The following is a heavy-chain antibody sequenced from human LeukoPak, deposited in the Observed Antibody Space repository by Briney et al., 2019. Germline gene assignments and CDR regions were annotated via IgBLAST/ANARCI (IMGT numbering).Heavy chain of an antibody. CDR3: ARAVASPHAFDI. CDR2: ISYDGSNK. J-gene: IGHJ3*02. CDR1: GFTFSSYA. Sequence: PGWSLRLSCAASGFTFSSYAMHWVRQAPGKGLEWVAVISYDGSNKYYADSVKGRFTISRDNSKNTLYLQMNSLRAEDTAVYYCARAVASPHAFDIWGQGTMVTVSS. D-gene: IGHD3-3*02. V-gene: IGHV3-30-3*01.